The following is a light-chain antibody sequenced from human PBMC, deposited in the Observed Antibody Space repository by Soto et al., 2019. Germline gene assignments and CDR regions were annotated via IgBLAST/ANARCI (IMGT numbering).Light chain of an antibody. V-gene: IGKV3-20*01. Sequence: EIVMTQSPATLSVSPGERATLSCRASQSVSSSYLAWYQQKPGQAPRLPIYGASSRATGIPDRFSGSGSGTDFTLTISRLEPEDFAVYYCQQYGSSPWTFGQGTKVDVK. CDR3: QQYGSSPWT. CDR2: GAS. CDR1: QSVSSSY. J-gene: IGKJ1*01.